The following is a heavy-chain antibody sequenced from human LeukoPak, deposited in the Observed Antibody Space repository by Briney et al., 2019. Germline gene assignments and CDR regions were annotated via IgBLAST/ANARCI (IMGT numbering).Heavy chain of an antibody. V-gene: IGHV1-46*01. CDR1: GYTFTSYY. J-gene: IGHJ4*02. CDR3: ARGYRIQLWLPPPGY. D-gene: IGHD5-18*01. CDR2: INPSGGST. Sequence: ASVKVSCKASGYTFTSYYMHWVRQAPGQGLEWMGIINPSGGSTSYAQKFQGRVTMTRDTSTSTVYMELSSLRSEATAVYYCARGYRIQLWLPPPGYWGQGTLVTVSS.